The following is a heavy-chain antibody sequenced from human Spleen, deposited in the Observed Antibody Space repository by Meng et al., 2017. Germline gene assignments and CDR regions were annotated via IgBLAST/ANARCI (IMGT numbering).Heavy chain of an antibody. V-gene: IGHV3-43D*04. D-gene: IGHD6-19*01. J-gene: IGHJ3*02. CDR1: GFTFDDYA. CDR3: AKIWGRTVAGTSDAFDI. CDR2: ISWDGGST. Sequence: GESLKISCAASGFTFDDYAMHWVRQAPGKGLEWVSLISWDGGSTYYADSVKGRFTISRDNSKNSLYLQMNSLRAEDTALYYCAKIWGRTVAGTSDAFDIWGQGTMVTVSS.